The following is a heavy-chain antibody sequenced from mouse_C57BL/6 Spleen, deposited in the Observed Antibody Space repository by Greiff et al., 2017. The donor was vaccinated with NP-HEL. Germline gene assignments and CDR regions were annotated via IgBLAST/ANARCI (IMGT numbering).Heavy chain of an antibody. Sequence: QVQLQQSGAELVKPGASVKLSCKASGYTFTSYWMQWVKQRPGQGLEWIGEIDPSDSYTNYNQKFKGKATLTVDTSSSTAYMQLSSLTSEDSAVYYCARSYYYGSSYFDYWGQGTTLTVSS. CDR1: GYTFTSYW. J-gene: IGHJ2*01. V-gene: IGHV1-50*01. D-gene: IGHD1-1*01. CDR3: ARSYYYGSSYFDY. CDR2: IDPSDSYT.